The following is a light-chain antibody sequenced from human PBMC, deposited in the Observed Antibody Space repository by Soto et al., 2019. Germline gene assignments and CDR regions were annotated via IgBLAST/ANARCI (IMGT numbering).Light chain of an antibody. CDR1: QSVSSSY. V-gene: IGKV3-20*01. J-gene: IGKJ4*01. CDR3: QQYGSSTLT. CDR2: GAS. Sequence: EIVLTQSPGTLSLSPGERATLSCRASQSVSSSYLAWYQQKPGQAPRLVIYGASSRATGIPDRFSGSGSGTDFTLTISRLETEDVAVYYCQQYGSSTLTFGGGTKVDIK.